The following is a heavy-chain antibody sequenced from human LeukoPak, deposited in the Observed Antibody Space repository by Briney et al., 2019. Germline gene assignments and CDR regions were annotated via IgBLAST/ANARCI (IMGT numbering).Heavy chain of an antibody. CDR3: ARVRYGDYVRYFDY. Sequence: GGSLRLSCAASGFTFSSYWMHWVRHAPGKGLVWVSRINSDGSSTSYADSVKGRFTISRDNAKNTLYLQMNSLRAEDTAVYYCARVRYGDYVRYFDYWGQGTLVTVSS. D-gene: IGHD4-17*01. J-gene: IGHJ4*02. CDR2: INSDGSST. CDR1: GFTFSSYW. V-gene: IGHV3-74*01.